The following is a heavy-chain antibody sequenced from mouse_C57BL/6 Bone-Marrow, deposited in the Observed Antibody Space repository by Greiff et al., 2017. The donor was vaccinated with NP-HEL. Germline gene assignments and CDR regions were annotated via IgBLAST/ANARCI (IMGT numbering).Heavy chain of an antibody. CDR3: ARAYGSSLWFAY. Sequence: DVHLVESGGGLVQPGGSLSLSCAASGFTFTDYYMSWVRQPPGKALEWLGFIRNKANGYTTEYSASVKGRFTISRDNSQSILYLQRHALRAEDSATYYCARAYGSSLWFAYWGQGTLVTVSA. CDR2: IRNKANGYTT. V-gene: IGHV7-3*01. D-gene: IGHD1-1*01. CDR1: GFTFTDYY. J-gene: IGHJ3*01.